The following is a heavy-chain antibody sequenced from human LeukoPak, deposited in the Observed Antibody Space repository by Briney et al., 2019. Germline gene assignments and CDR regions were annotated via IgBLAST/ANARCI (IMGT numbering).Heavy chain of an antibody. Sequence: ASVKVSCKASGYTFTSYGISWVRQAPGQGLEWMGWISAYNGNTNYAQKLQGRVTTTTDTSTSTAYMELRSLISDDTAVYYCARGGGYSYHEQYFDYWGQGTLVTVSS. CDR3: ARGGGYSYHEQYFDY. CDR2: ISAYNGNT. V-gene: IGHV1-18*01. D-gene: IGHD5-18*01. J-gene: IGHJ4*02. CDR1: GYTFTSYG.